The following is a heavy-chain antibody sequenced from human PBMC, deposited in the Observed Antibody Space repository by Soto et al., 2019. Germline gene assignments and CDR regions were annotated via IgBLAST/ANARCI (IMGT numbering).Heavy chain of an antibody. V-gene: IGHV3-33*08. CDR1: GFTFSSYG. CDR2: IWYDGSNK. D-gene: IGHD3-9*01. Sequence: GGSLRLSCAASGFTFSSYGMHWVRQAPGKGLKWVAVIWYDGSNKYYADSVKGRFTISRDNSKNTLYLQMNSLRAEDTAVYYCATDFDWLPFWYWGQGTLVTVSS. J-gene: IGHJ4*02. CDR3: ATDFDWLPFWY.